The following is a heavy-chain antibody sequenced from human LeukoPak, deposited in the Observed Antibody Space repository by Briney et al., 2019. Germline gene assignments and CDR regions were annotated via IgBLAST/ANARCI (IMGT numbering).Heavy chain of an antibody. V-gene: IGHV3-33*08. J-gene: IGHJ3*02. D-gene: IGHD5-12*01. Sequence: PGRSLRLSCAASGFTFSNYGMHWVRQAPGKGLEWVAVIWYDGTKKNYADSVKGRFTISRDNSENTLYLQMNSLRAEDTALYYCARDRGKDIVTTVGTFDIWGQGTMVTVSS. CDR1: GFTFSNYG. CDR3: ARDRGKDIVTTVGTFDI. CDR2: IWYDGTKK.